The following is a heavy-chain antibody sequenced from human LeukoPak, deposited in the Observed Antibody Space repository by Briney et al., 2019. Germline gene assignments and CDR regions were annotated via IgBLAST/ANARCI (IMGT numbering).Heavy chain of an antibody. J-gene: IGHJ5*02. V-gene: IGHV4-34*01. CDR3: ARKSSSWPYNWFDP. CDR1: GGSFSGYY. D-gene: IGHD6-13*01. Sequence: PSETLSLTCAVYGGSFSGYYWSWIRKPPGKGLEWIGEINHSGSTNFNPSLKSRVTISVDTSKNQFSLKLSSVTAADTAVYYCARKSSSWPYNWFDPWGQGTLVTVSS. CDR2: INHSGST.